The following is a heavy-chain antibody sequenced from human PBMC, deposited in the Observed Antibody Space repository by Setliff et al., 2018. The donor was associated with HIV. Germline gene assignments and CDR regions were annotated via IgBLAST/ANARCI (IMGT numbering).Heavy chain of an antibody. D-gene: IGHD3-3*01. J-gene: IGHJ2*01. V-gene: IGHV4-34*03. CDR2: INDGGIT. Sequence: SETLSLTCAVYGGSFSGYYWNWVRQPPGKRLEWIGEINDGGITYYSPSLENRASLSVDRSKNQLSLELSSVTAADTAVYYCLLWTGYYTYWFFDLWGRGALVTVSS. CDR3: LLWTGYYTYWFFDL. CDR1: GGSFSGYY.